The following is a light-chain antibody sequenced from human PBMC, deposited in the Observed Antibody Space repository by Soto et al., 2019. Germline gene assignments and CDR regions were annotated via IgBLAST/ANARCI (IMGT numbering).Light chain of an antibody. CDR3: QQYGSSPRT. J-gene: IGKJ1*01. Sequence: EIVLTQSPATLSLSPGERATLSCGASQSISSSSLAWYQQKPGLAPRLLMYDVSSRAAGIPDRFSGSGSGTDVILTINRLEPEDFAVYYCQQYGSSPRTFGQGTKVEI. CDR1: QSISSSS. CDR2: DVS. V-gene: IGKV3D-20*01.